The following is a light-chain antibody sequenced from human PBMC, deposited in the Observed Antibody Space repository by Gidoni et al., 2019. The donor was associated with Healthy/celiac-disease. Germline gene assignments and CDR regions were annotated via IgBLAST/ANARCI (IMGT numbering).Light chain of an antibody. CDR3: QQYYSYPPG. CDR2: AAS. Sequence: AIRITQSPSSLSASTGDRVTITCRASQGISSYLAWYQQKPGKAPKLLIYAASTLQSGVPSRFSGGGSGTDFTLTISCLQSEDFATYYCQQYYSYPPGFGQGTKLEIK. V-gene: IGKV1-8*01. CDR1: QGISSY. J-gene: IGKJ2*01.